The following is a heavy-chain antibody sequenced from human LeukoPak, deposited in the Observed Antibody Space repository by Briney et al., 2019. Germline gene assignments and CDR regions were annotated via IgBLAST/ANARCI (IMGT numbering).Heavy chain of an antibody. V-gene: IGHV1-69*11. D-gene: IGHD4-23*01. CDR2: IIPILSTT. J-gene: IGHJ3*02. CDR1: GDIFSNYA. CDR3: ARDLTGGGNPLALHAFDI. Sequence: GASVKVSCKASGDIFSNYAISWVRQAPGQGREWMGQIIPILSTTDYTQKFQGRVTIIADESTSTAYMELSSLRSEDTAVYYCARDLTGGGNPLALHAFDIWGQGTMVTVSS.